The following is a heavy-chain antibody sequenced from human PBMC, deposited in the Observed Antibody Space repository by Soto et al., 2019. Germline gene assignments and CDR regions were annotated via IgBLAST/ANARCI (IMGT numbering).Heavy chain of an antibody. V-gene: IGHV3-23*01. D-gene: IGHD3-22*01. CDR1: GFTFSSYA. Sequence: GGSLRLSCAASGFTFSSYAMSWVRQAPGKGLEWVSAIRGSGGSTYYADSVKGRFTISRDNSKNTLYLQMNSLRAEDQVVYYCAKVQTPRKGYYDSSGYRGLFDYWGQGTLVTVSS. CDR2: IRGSGGST. CDR3: AKVQTPRKGYYDSSGYRGLFDY. J-gene: IGHJ4*02.